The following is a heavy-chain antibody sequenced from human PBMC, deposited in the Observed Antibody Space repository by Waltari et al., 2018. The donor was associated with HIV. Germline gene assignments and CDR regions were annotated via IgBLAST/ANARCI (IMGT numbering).Heavy chain of an antibody. CDR3: AIETYYYDSSGPVGYGMDV. CDR1: GGSISSGSYY. D-gene: IGHD3-22*01. J-gene: IGHJ6*02. CDR2: IYTSGST. V-gene: IGHV4-61*02. Sequence: QVQLQESGPGLVKPSQTLSLTCTVSGGSISSGSYYWSWIRQPAGKGLEWIGRIYTSGSTNYNPSLKSRVTISVDTSKNQFSLKLSSVTAADTAVYYCAIETYYYDSSGPVGYGMDVWGQGTTVTVSS.